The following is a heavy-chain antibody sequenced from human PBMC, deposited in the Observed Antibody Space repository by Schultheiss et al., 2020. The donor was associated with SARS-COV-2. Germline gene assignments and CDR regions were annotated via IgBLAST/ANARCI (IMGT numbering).Heavy chain of an antibody. CDR2: IKQDGSEK. D-gene: IGHD5-24*01. Sequence: GGSLRLSCAASGFTFSSYAMSWVRQAPGKGLEWVANIKQDGSEKYYVDSVKGRFTISRDNAKNSLYLQMNSLRAEDTALYYCARPRDGYRGFIDYWGQGTLVTVSS. CDR3: ARPRDGYRGFIDY. J-gene: IGHJ4*02. CDR1: GFTFSSYA. V-gene: IGHV3-7*03.